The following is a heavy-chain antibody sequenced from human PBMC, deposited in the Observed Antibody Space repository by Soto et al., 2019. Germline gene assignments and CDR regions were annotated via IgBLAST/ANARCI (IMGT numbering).Heavy chain of an antibody. Sequence: DVQLVESGGGLVEPGGSLRLSCATSGFTFSDNWMDWVRQPPGQGPVWVSRMSGDGSITQYDESVRGRFIMSRDNAKNTLFFQMNSLRVADTAVYYCARGPDGSQSSTFIFWGQGTLVSVSS. CDR1: GFTFSDNW. V-gene: IGHV3-74*01. CDR3: ARGPDGSQSSTFIF. CDR2: MSGDGSIT. J-gene: IGHJ4*02. D-gene: IGHD2-21*01.